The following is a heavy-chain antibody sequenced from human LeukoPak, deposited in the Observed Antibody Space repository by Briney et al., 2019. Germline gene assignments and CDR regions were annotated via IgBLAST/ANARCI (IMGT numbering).Heavy chain of an antibody. CDR1: GYTFTSYD. V-gene: IGHV1-8*01. J-gene: IGHJ4*02. CDR2: MNPNSGNT. Sequence: ASVKLSCKASGYTFTSYDINWVRQATGQGLEWMGWMNPNSGNTGYAQKFQGRVTMTRNTSISTAYMELSSLRSEDTAVYYCARGLHYYDSIAWGYWGQGTLVTVSS. D-gene: IGHD3-22*01. CDR3: ARGLHYYDSIAWGY.